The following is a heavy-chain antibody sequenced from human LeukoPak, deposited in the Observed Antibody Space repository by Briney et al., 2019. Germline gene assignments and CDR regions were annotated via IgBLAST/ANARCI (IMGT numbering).Heavy chain of an antibody. CDR3: ARDRYCGGDCYFYYYYYMDV. J-gene: IGHJ6*03. Sequence: ASVKVSCKASGYTFTGYYMHWVRQAPGQGLEWMGWINPNSGGTNYAQKFQGRVTMTRDTSISTAYMELSRLGSDDTAVYYCARDRYCGGDCYFYYYYYMDVWGKGTTVTVSS. CDR2: INPNSGGT. D-gene: IGHD2-21*02. V-gene: IGHV1-2*02. CDR1: GYTFTGYY.